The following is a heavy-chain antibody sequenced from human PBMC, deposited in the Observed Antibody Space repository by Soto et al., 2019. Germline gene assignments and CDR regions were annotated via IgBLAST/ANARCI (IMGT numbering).Heavy chain of an antibody. CDR2: ISYDGSNK. D-gene: IGHD6-6*01. V-gene: IGHV3-30-3*01. Sequence: RGSLRLSCAASGFTFSSYAMHWVRQAPGKGLEWVAVISYDGSNKYYADSVKGRFTISRDNSKNTLYLQMNSLRAEDTAVYYCASEYSSSSLDPWGQGTLVTVSS. J-gene: IGHJ5*02. CDR3: ASEYSSSSLDP. CDR1: GFTFSSYA.